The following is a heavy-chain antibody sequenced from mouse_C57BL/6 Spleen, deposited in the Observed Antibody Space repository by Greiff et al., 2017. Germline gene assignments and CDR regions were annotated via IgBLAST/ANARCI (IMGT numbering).Heavy chain of an antibody. D-gene: IGHD1-1*01. J-gene: IGHJ4*01. CDR3: ARNYYYGSSYALYAMDY. CDR2: IWSGGST. Sequence: VKLMESGPGLVQPSQSLSITCTVSGFSLTSYGVHWVRQSPGKGLEWLGVIWSGGSTDYNAAFISRLSISKDNSKSQVFFKMNSLQADDTAIYYCARNYYYGSSYALYAMDYWGQGTSVTVSS. CDR1: GFSLTSYG. V-gene: IGHV2-2*01.